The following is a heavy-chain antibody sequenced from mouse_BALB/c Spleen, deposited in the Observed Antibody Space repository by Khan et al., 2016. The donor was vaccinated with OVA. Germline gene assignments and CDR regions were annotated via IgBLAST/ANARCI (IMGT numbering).Heavy chain of an antibody. CDR3: ARYGYGNVEESFDY. CDR2: INPSTGYT. J-gene: IGHJ2*01. V-gene: IGHV1-4*02. Sequence: QVQLQQSAAELARPGASVKMSCKASGYTLTSYTMHWVKQRPGQGLEWIGYINPSTGYTEYSQKFKDKTTLTADKSSSTAYMQLSSLTSEYSAVYYCARYGYGNVEESFDYWGQGTTLTVSS. CDR1: GYTLTSYT. D-gene: IGHD2-10*02.